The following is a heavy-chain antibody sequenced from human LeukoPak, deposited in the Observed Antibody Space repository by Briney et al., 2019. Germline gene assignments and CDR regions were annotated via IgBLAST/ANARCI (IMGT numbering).Heavy chain of an antibody. CDR2: IYSGGST. V-gene: IGHV3-53*01. J-gene: IGHJ5*02. CDR1: GFTFSSYA. Sequence: GGSLRLSCAASGFTFSSYAMSWVRQAPGKGLEWVSVIYSGGSTYYADSVKGRFTISRDNSKNTLYLQMNSLRAEDTAVYYCASWIQLWSWGQGTLVTVSS. CDR3: ASWIQLWS. D-gene: IGHD5-18*01.